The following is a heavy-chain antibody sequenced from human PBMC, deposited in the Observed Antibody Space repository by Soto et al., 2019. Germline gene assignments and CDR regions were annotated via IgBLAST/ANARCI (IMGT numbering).Heavy chain of an antibody. D-gene: IGHD6-19*01. CDR1: GFTFDSHW. CDR2: IKTDGYAA. V-gene: IGHV3-74*01. J-gene: IGHJ4*02. Sequence: ESGGVLVQPGGSLRLSCVASGFTFDSHWMHWVRQAPGEGLVWVSRIKTDGYAAAYADSVKGRFTISRDNTKNTVYLQMNSLRADDTAVYFCVRESAVAADCWGQGTLVTVSS. CDR3: VRESAVAADC.